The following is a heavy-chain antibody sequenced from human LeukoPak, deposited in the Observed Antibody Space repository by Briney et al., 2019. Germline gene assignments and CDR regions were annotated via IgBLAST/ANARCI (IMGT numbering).Heavy chain of an antibody. Sequence: GGSLRLSCAASGFTFSSYAMSWVRQAPGKGLEWVSAISGSGGSTYYADSVKGRFTISRDNSKNTLYLQMNSLRAEDTAVYYCAKDRITIFGVVRNFDHWGQGTLVTVSS. V-gene: IGHV3-23*01. CDR1: GFTFSSYA. CDR2: ISGSGGST. J-gene: IGHJ4*02. D-gene: IGHD3-3*01. CDR3: AKDRITIFGVVRNFDH.